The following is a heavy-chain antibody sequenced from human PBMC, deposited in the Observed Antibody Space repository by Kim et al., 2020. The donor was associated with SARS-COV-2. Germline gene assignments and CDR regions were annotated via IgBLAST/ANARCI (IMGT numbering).Heavy chain of an antibody. V-gene: IGHV3-49*04. Sequence: GGSLRLSCTASGFTFGDYAMSWVRQAPGKGLEWVGFIRSKAYGGTTEYAASVKGRFTISRDDSKSIAYLQMNSLKTEDTAVYYCVKEYYDVYGMDVWGQGTTVTVSS. D-gene: IGHD3-22*01. J-gene: IGHJ6*02. CDR2: IRSKAYGGTT. CDR3: VKEYYDVYGMDV. CDR1: GFTFGDYA.